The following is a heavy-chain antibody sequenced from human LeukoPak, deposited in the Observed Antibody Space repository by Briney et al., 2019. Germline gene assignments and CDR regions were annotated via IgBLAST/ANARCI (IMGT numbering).Heavy chain of an antibody. CDR1: GGSISSSSYY. V-gene: IGHV4-39*07. CDR2: IYKTGIT. D-gene: IGHD1-26*01. J-gene: IGHJ6*03. CDR3: ASTPRQYSGSYYIPYYYYMDV. Sequence: SETLSLTCTVSGGSISSSSYYWGWIRQPPGKGLEWIGSIYKTGITYYNPSLKSRVTISVDTSKSQFSLRVSSVTAADTAVYYCASTPRQYSGSYYIPYYYYMDVWGKGTTVTISS.